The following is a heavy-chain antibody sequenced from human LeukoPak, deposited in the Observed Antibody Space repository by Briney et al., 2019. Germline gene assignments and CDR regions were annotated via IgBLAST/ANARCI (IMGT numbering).Heavy chain of an antibody. J-gene: IGHJ6*02. Sequence: SGMATGYSFTSYCIGCVRQMHGKGQEWMGIIYPGDSDTSYSPSFQGQVTISADTYISTAYLQWSSLKASDTAMYYCARYTSQYYYDSSGYQGYYYYGMDVWGQGTTVTVSS. CDR3: ARYTSQYYYDSSGYQGYYYYGMDV. CDR1: GYSFTSYC. CDR2: IYPGDSDT. D-gene: IGHD3-22*01. V-gene: IGHV5-51*01.